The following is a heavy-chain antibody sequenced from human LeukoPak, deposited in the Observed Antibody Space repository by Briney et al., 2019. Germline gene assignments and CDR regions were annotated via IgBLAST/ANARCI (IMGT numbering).Heavy chain of an antibody. CDR3: ARVIMKTAAGPETFDY. D-gene: IGHD6-13*01. J-gene: IGHJ4*02. Sequence: GASVTVSCKASGYTFTSYGISWVRQAPGQGLEWMGWISAYNGNTNYAQKLQGRVTITTDTSTSTAYMELRSLRSDDTAVYYCARVIMKTAAGPETFDYWGQGTLVTVSS. CDR1: GYTFTSYG. CDR2: ISAYNGNT. V-gene: IGHV1-18*01.